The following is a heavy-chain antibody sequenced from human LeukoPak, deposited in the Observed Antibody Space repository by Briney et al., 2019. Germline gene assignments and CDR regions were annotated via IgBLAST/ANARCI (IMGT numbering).Heavy chain of an antibody. D-gene: IGHD6-19*01. V-gene: IGHV3-30*02. Sequence: GGSLRRSCAASGFTFSRYGMHWVGQAPGKGLEWLAFIRYDGSNKDYADSVKGRFTISRDNSKNTLYLQMNSLRAEDTAVYYCAKDLRVAVAGNYYYYYMDVWGKGTTVTISS. CDR3: AKDLRVAVAGNYYYYYMDV. J-gene: IGHJ6*03. CDR1: GFTFSRYG. CDR2: IRYDGSNK.